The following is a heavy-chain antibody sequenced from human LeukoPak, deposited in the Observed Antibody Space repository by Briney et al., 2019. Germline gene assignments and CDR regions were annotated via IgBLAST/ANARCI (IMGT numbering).Heavy chain of an antibody. V-gene: IGHV1-2*02. CDR3: AISSGIAAAGTGRGMDV. CDR1: GYTLTGYY. Sequence: ASVKVSCKASGYTLTGYYMHWVPQAPGQGLEWMGWTNPNSGGTNYAQKFQGRVTMTRDTSISTAYMELSRLRSDDTAVYYCAISSGIAAAGTGRGMDVWGQGTTVTVSS. D-gene: IGHD6-13*01. CDR2: TNPNSGGT. J-gene: IGHJ6*02.